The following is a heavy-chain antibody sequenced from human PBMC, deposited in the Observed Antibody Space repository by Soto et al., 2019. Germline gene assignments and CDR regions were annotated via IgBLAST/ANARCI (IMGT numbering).Heavy chain of an antibody. J-gene: IGHJ4*02. CDR1: GGSFSGYY. D-gene: IGHD5-12*01. CDR2: INHSGST. Sequence: QVQLQQWGAGLLKPSETLSLTCAVYGGSFSGYYWSWIRQPPGKGVEWIGEINHSGSTNYNPSLKSRVTISVDTSKNHFSLKLSSVTAADTAVYYCARTGDGYNRLFDYWGQGTLVTVSS. CDR3: ARTGDGYNRLFDY. V-gene: IGHV4-34*01.